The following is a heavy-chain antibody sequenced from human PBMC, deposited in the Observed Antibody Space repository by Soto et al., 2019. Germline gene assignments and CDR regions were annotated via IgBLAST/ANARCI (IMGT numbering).Heavy chain of an antibody. CDR2: INPNSGGT. D-gene: IGHD5-18*01. V-gene: IGHV1-2*02. CDR1: GYPFTGYY. CDR3: ARDLPPDKAMANYYYYGMDV. J-gene: IGHJ6*02. Sequence: XAGKVACKASGYPFTGYYMHWVRQAPGQGLEWMGWINPNSGGTNYAQKFQGRVTMTRDTSISTAYMELSRLRSDDTAVYYCARDLPPDKAMANYYYYGMDVWGQGTTVTVSS.